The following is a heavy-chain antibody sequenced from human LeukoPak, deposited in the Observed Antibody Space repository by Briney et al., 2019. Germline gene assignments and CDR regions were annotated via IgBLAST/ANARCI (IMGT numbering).Heavy chain of an antibody. V-gene: IGHV4-39*07. Sequence: SETLSLTCTVSGGSISSSSYYWGWIRQPPGKGLEWIGSIYYSGSTYYNPSLKSRVTISVDTSKNQFSLKLSSVTAADTAVYYCARAGSGSYLTDAFDIWGQGTMVTVSS. CDR2: IYYSGST. J-gene: IGHJ3*02. CDR1: GGSISSSSYY. D-gene: IGHD1-26*01. CDR3: ARAGSGSYLTDAFDI.